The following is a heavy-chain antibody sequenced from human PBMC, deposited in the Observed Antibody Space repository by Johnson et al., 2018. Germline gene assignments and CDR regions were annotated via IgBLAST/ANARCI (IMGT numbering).Heavy chain of an antibody. V-gene: IGHV3-21*04. J-gene: IGHJ3*02. CDR3: ASPRDGYALDAFDI. CDR2: ISSSSSYI. Sequence: VQLVQSGGGLVKPGGSLRLSCTVSGFTFSSFSMNWVRQAPGKGLEWVSSISSSSSYIYYADSVKGRFTISRDNSKNTLYLQMNSLRAEDTAVYYCASPRDGYALDAFDIWGQGTMVTVSS. CDR1: GFTFSSFS. D-gene: IGHD5-24*01.